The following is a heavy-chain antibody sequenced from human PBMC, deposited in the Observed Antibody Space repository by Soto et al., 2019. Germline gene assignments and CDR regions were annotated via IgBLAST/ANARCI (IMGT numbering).Heavy chain of an antibody. V-gene: IGHV1-18*01. D-gene: IGHD3-16*01. Sequence: QVQLVQSGDEVKKPGASVKVSCKASCYIFVNYGIAWVRQAPGQGLEWMGWISPYTGNTHSATKIQGRLTMTTDTXAGTAYMDVGSLTSDDTAVYYCVMVDNYVTPTPQDVWGQGTTVTVSS. J-gene: IGHJ6*02. CDR2: ISPYTGNT. CDR3: VMVDNYVTPTPQDV. CDR1: CYIFVNYG.